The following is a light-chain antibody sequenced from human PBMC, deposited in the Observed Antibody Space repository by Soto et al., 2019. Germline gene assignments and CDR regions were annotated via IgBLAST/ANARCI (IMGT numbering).Light chain of an antibody. CDR2: RNN. V-gene: IGLV1-47*01. CDR1: SSNIGSNH. J-gene: IGLJ3*02. Sequence: QSVLTQPPSASATPGQRVTISCSGSSSNIGSNHVYWYQHLPGTAPKLLIYRNNQRPSGVPDRFSVSKSGTSVSLAISGLRSEDEANYYCAAWDDSLSGWVFGGGTQLTVL. CDR3: AAWDDSLSGWV.